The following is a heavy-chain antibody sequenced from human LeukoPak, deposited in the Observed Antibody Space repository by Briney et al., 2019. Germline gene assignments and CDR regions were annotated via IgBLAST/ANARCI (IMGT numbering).Heavy chain of an antibody. J-gene: IGHJ4*02. V-gene: IGHV3-23*01. CDR3: AKGQAQPLLQIFDY. CDR1: GFTFSSYA. CDR2: ISCGGGST. Sequence: GGSLRLSCAASGFTFSSYAMSWVRQAPGKGLEWVSAISCGGGSTYYADSVKGRFTISRDNSKNTLYLQMNSLRAEDTAVYYCAKGQAQPLLQIFDYGGQGTLVTVSS. D-gene: IGHD2-15*01.